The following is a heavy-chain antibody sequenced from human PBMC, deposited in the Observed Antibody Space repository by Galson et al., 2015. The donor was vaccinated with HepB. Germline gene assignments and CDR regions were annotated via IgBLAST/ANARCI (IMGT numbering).Heavy chain of an antibody. V-gene: IGHV3-48*04. CDR2: ISSSSSTI. J-gene: IGHJ4*02. CDR3: ARGTTVTTPEFPGIHFDN. Sequence: SLRLSCAASGFTFSSYSMTWVRQAPGKGLEWVSYISSSSSTIYYADSVKGRFTISRDNAKNSLYLQMNSLRAEDTAVYYCARGTTVTTPEFPGIHFDNGGQVTLCTVSS. D-gene: IGHD4-17*01. CDR1: GFTFSSYS.